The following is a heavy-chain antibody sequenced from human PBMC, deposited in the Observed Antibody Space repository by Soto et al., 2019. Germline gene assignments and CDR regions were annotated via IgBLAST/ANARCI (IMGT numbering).Heavy chain of an antibody. CDR3: ATRITMVRGVNYGMDV. CDR2: IDPSDSYT. V-gene: IGHV5-10-1*01. Sequence: GESLKISCKGSGYSFTSYWISWVRQMPGKGLEWMGRIDPSDSYTNYSPSFQGHVTISADKSISTAYLQWSSLKASDTAMYYCATRITMVRGVNYGMDVWGQGTTVTVSS. CDR1: GYSFTSYW. J-gene: IGHJ6*02. D-gene: IGHD3-10*01.